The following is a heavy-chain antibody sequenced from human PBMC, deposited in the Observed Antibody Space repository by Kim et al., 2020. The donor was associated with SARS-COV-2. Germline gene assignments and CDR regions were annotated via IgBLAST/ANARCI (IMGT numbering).Heavy chain of an antibody. V-gene: IGHV3-73*01. Sequence: GGSLRLSCAASGFNFSGSTMHWVRQASGKGLEWVGRIRNKANSYATAYAASVKGRFTISRDDSKNTAYLQMNSLKTEDTAVYYCTSLPPMVRGQNAFDIWGQGTMVTVSS. J-gene: IGHJ3*02. CDR1: GFNFSGST. CDR2: IRNKANSYAT. CDR3: TSLPPMVRGQNAFDI. D-gene: IGHD3-10*01.